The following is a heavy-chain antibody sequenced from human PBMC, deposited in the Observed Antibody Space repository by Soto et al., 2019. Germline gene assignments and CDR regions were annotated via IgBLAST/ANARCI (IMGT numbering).Heavy chain of an antibody. J-gene: IGHJ4*02. CDR3: AKDGAYCSGGSCYFRAADY. D-gene: IGHD2-15*01. Sequence: PGGSLRLSCAASGFTFSSYGMHWVRQAPGKGLEWVALISYDGSNEYYADSVKGRFTISRDNSKNTLYLQMNSLRAEDTAVYYWAKDGAYCSGGSCYFRAADYWGQGTLVTVSS. V-gene: IGHV3-30*18. CDR1: GFTFSSYG. CDR2: ISYDGSNE.